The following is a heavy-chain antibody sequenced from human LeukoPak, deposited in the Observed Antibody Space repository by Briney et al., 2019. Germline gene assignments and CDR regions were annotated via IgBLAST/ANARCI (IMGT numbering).Heavy chain of an antibody. V-gene: IGHV3-66*02. CDR3: ARDLRNWFDP. Sequence: GGSLRLSCAASGFTVSSNYMSWVRQAPGKGLEWVSVIYSGGSTYYADSVKGRFTISRDNSKNTLYLQMNILRAEDTAVYYCARDLRNWFDPWGQGTLVTVSS. J-gene: IGHJ5*02. CDR1: GFTVSSNY. CDR2: IYSGGST.